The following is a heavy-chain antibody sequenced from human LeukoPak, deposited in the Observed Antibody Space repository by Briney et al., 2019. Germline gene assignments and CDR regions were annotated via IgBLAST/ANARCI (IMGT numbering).Heavy chain of an antibody. Sequence: ASVKVSCKASGYTFTGYYMHWVRRAPGQGLEWIGWINPNSGGTNYAQKFQGRVTMTRDTSISTAYMELSRLRSDDTAVYYCASSPYSSSWYDYWGQGTLVTVSS. J-gene: IGHJ4*02. D-gene: IGHD6-13*01. CDR3: ASSPYSSSWYDY. CDR2: INPNSGGT. CDR1: GYTFTGYY. V-gene: IGHV1-2*02.